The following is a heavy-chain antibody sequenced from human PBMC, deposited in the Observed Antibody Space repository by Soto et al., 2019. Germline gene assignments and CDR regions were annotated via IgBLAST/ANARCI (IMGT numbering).Heavy chain of an antibody. CDR1: GGSISSGGYS. Sequence: QLQLQESGSGLVKPSQTLSLTCAVSGGSISSGGYSWSWIRQPPGKGLEWIGYIYHSGSTYYNPSLTSRVTISLDRAQNQFSLKLSSVTAADKAVYYCARALESEVDAFDIWGQGTMVTVSS. J-gene: IGHJ3*02. V-gene: IGHV4-30-2*01. CDR2: IYHSGST. CDR3: ARALESEVDAFDI.